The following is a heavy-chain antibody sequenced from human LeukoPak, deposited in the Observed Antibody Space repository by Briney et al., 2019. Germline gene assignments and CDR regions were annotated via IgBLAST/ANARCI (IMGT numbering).Heavy chain of an antibody. CDR2: NSGSGGST. Sequence: GGSLRLSSAASGFSLSSYAMSWVRQAPGKGLEWVSANSGSGGSTYYADSVKGRFTISRDNSKNTLYLQMNSLRAEDTAVYYCAKAINGDSSSWYLNYYYYGMDVWGQGTTVTVSS. V-gene: IGHV3-23*01. D-gene: IGHD6-13*01. CDR1: GFSLSSYA. CDR3: AKAINGDSSSWYLNYYYYGMDV. J-gene: IGHJ6*02.